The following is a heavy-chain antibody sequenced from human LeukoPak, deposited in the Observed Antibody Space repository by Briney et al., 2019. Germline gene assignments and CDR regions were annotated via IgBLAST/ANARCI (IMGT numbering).Heavy chain of an antibody. V-gene: IGHV3-33*01. CDR1: GFTFSSHG. CDR2: TWYDGSTK. D-gene: IGHD3-16*01. CDR3: GRWGKYKVMDV. J-gene: IGHJ6*02. Sequence: GGSLRLSCAASGFTFSSHGMHWVRQAPGKGLEWVAVTWYDGSTKYYADSVKGRFTISRDNSKKTQSLEMNSLRAEDTAVYYCGRWGKYKVMDVWGQGTTVTVSS.